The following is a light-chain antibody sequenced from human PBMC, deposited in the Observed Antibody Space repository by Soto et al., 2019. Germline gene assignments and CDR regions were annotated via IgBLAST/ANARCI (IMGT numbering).Light chain of an antibody. V-gene: IGKV1-39*01. CDR3: QQSYSTLLFT. J-gene: IGKJ3*01. CDR2: AAS. CDR1: QRISNY. Sequence: DIQMTQSPSSLSASVGDRVTITCRASQRISNYLNWYQQKPGKAPKLLIYAASSLQSGVPSRFSGSGSGTDFTLTISSLQPEDFATYFCQQSYSTLLFTFGPGTKVDI.